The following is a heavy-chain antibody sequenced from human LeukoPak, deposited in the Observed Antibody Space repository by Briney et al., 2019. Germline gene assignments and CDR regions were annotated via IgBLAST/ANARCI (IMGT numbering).Heavy chain of an antibody. D-gene: IGHD6-25*01. CDR3: ARAPASGFDM. J-gene: IGHJ3*02. Sequence: PGGSLRLSCVASRFTFGAYWMSWVRQAPGKGLEWVANIKQDGNEKYYVDSVKGRFTISRDNAKNSLYLQMNSLRAEDTAVYYCARAPASGFDMWGQGTVVTVSS. CDR1: RFTFGAYW. CDR2: IKQDGNEK. V-gene: IGHV3-7*01.